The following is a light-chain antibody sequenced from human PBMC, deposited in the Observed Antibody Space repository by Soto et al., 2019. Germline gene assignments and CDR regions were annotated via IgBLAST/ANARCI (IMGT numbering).Light chain of an antibody. J-gene: IGKJ1*01. CDR3: QQYGSSRWT. V-gene: IGKV3-20*01. CDR2: GAS. Sequence: PGERATLSCRASQSVSSSSLAWYQQKPGQAPRLLIYGASSRATGIPDRFSGSGSGTDFTLTISRLEPEDFAVYYCQQYGSSRWTFGQGTKVEIK. CDR1: QSVSSSS.